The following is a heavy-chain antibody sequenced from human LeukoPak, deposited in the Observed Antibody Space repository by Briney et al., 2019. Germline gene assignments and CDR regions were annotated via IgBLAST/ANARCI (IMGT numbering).Heavy chain of an antibody. CDR2: INPSGGST. V-gene: IGHV1-46*01. CDR3: ARVSRRGEEYFDP. Sequence: ASVKVSCKASGYTFTSYYMHWVRQAPGQGLEWMGIINPSGGSTSYAQRFQGRVTMTRDTSTSTVYMELSSLRSEDTAVYYCARVSRRGEEYFDPWGRGTLVTVSS. D-gene: IGHD3-16*01. J-gene: IGHJ2*01. CDR1: GYTFTSYY.